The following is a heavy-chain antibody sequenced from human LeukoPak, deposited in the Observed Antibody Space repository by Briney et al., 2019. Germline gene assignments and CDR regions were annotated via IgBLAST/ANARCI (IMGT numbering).Heavy chain of an antibody. CDR1: GFTFSSYA. CDR2: ISGSGGST. V-gene: IGHV3-23*01. Sequence: GGFLRLSCAASGFTFSSYAMSWVRQAPGKGLEWVSAISGSGGSTYYADSVKGRFTISRDNSKNTLYLQMNSLRAEDTAVYYCATPQRGQWLGYFDYWGQGTLVTVSS. J-gene: IGHJ4*02. D-gene: IGHD6-19*01. CDR3: ATPQRGQWLGYFDY.